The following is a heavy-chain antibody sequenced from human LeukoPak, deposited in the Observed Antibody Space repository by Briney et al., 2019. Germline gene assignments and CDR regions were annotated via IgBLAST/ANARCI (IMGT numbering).Heavy chain of an antibody. CDR1: GFTFSSYA. Sequence: GGSLRLSCAASGFTFSSYAMSWVRQAPGKGPEWVSAISDSDSGTYYADSVKGRFTISRDNSKNTLYLQMNSLRAEDTAVYYCAKGYGYSSSWTSNYYFYGLDVWGQGTTVTVSS. D-gene: IGHD6-13*01. CDR3: AKGYGYSSSWTSNYYFYGLDV. J-gene: IGHJ6*02. V-gene: IGHV3-23*01. CDR2: ISDSDSGT.